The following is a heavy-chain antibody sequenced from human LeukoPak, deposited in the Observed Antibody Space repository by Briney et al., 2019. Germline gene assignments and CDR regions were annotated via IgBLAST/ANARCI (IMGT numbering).Heavy chain of an antibody. V-gene: IGHV3-7*01. CDR3: ARGPGPAGGSSGWYYFDY. J-gene: IGHJ4*02. Sequence: PGGPLRLSCAASGFTFSSYWMSWVRQAPGKGLEWVANIKQDGSEKYYVDSVKGRFTISRDNSKNTLYLQMNSLRAEDTAVYYCARGPGPAGGSSGWYYFDYWGQGTLVTVSS. CDR2: IKQDGSEK. D-gene: IGHD6-19*01. CDR1: GFTFSSYW.